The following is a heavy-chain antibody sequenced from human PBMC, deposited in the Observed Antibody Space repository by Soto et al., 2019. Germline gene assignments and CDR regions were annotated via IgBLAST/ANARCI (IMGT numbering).Heavy chain of an antibody. V-gene: IGHV3-66*04. D-gene: IGHD2-8*01. CDR3: ARPLAYCTNGVCPYYYGMDV. Sequence: EVQLVESGGGLVQPGGSLRLSCAASGFTVSSNYMNWVRQAPGKGLVWVSVIYSRGSTYYADSVKGRFTISRDNSKNTLYLQMNSLRAEDTAVYYCARPLAYCTNGVCPYYYGMDVWGQGTTVTVSS. CDR2: IYSRGST. J-gene: IGHJ6*02. CDR1: GFTVSSNY.